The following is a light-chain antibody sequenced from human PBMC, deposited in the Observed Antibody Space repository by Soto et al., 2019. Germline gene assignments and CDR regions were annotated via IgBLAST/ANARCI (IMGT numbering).Light chain of an antibody. CDR2: KAS. V-gene: IGKV1-5*03. CDR3: QQYNSYWT. J-gene: IGKJ1*01. Sequence: DIQMTQSPSTLSASVGDRVTITCRASQSISSWLAWYQQKPGKAPKLLIYKASSLESGVPSRFSGSGSGTECTLTISILQPDDFATYYCQQYNSYWTFGQGTKVEIQ. CDR1: QSISSW.